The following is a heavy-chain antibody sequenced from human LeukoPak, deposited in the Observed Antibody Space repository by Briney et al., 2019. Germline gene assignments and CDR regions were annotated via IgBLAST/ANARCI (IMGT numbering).Heavy chain of an antibody. CDR1: GFTVSSNY. D-gene: IGHD6-19*01. CDR3: ARAPKQWPYCFDY. V-gene: IGHV3-53*01. J-gene: IGHJ4*02. CDR2: IYSGGST. Sequence: GGSLRLSCAASGFTVSSNYMSWVRQAPGKGLEWVSVIYSGGSTYYADSVKGRFTISRDNSKNTLYLQMNSLRAEDTAVYYCARAPKQWPYCFDYWAREPWSPSPQ.